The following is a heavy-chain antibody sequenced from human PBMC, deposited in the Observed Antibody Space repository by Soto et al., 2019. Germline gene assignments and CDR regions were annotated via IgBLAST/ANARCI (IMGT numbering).Heavy chain of an antibody. Sequence: PSDTMSLTGAACGGSFRGYYWSWIRQTRGKGLEWIGEINHSGSTNYNPSLKSRVTISVDTSKNQFSLKLSSVTAADTAVYYCARGAEGSSWSRYYYYYGMDVWGQGTTVTVSS. J-gene: IGHJ6*02. CDR1: GGSFRGYY. CDR3: ARGAEGSSWSRYYYYYGMDV. CDR2: INHSGST. D-gene: IGHD6-13*01. V-gene: IGHV4-34*01.